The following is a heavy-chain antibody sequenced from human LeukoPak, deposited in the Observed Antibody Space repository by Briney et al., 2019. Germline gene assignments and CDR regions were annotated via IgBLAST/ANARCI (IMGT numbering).Heavy chain of an antibody. V-gene: IGHV1-2*02. J-gene: IGHJ5*02. CDR3: ARPLRVTMIRGAAFRASSDFDP. CDR2: INPNTGGT. CDR1: GYTFSGYY. D-gene: IGHD3-10*01. Sequence: ASVKVSCKASGYTFSGYYIHWVRQAPGQGLEWMGWINPNTGGTKYAQRSQDRVTMTRDTSISTAYMEVSRLRYDDTAVYYCARPLRVTMIRGAAFRASSDFDPWGQGTLVTVSS.